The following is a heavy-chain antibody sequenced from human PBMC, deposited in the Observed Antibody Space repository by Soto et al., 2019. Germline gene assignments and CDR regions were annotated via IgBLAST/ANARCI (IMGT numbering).Heavy chain of an antibody. CDR3: ARGVAGSGFDL. D-gene: IGHD6-19*01. J-gene: IGHJ4*02. V-gene: IGHV6-1*01. Sequence: PSQTLSLTCAISGDSVSSNTAAWNWIRSSPSRGLEWLGRTYYSSNWLHDYAVSVKSRITVNPDTSKNHFSLQLNSVTPADTAVYYCARGVAGSGFDLWGQGTLVTVSS. CDR1: GDSVSSNTAA. CDR2: TYYSSNWLH.